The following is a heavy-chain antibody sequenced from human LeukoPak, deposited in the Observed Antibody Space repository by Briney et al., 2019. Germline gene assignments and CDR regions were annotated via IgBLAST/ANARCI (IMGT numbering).Heavy chain of an antibody. J-gene: IGHJ4*02. V-gene: IGHV3-33*06. D-gene: IGHD3-10*01. CDR2: IWYDGSNK. CDR3: AKVRASSESPSY. CDR1: GFTFSSYA. Sequence: PGGSLRLSCAASGFTFSSYAMHWVRQAPGKGLEWVAVIWYDGSNKYYADSVKGRFTISRDNSKNTLYLQMNGLRAEVTAVYYCAKVRASSESPSYWGQGTLVTVSS.